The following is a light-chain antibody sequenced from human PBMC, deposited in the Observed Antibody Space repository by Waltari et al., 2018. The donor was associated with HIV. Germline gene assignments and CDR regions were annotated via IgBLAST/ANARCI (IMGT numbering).Light chain of an antibody. CDR3: GTWDNSLSSYV. Sequence: QSVLTQPPSVSAAARQKVTISCSGSSTNIGNNYVSWYQQLPGTAPKLLSDENDKRPSGIPDRFSGSKSGTSATLGSTGLQTGDEADYYCGTWDNSLSSYVLGAGTKVTVI. J-gene: IGLJ1*01. CDR1: STNIGNNY. CDR2: END. V-gene: IGLV1-51*01.